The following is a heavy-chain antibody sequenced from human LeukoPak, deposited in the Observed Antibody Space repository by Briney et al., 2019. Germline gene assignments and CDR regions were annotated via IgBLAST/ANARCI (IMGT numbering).Heavy chain of an antibody. Sequence: GGSLSLSCAAAAFTVSIYWMGWVRQAAREWLGWVANINQDGSQKYYGDSVKGPFTISRDNAKNSFFLQMSSLRAEDTSVYYCVAGDWGARDSFDLWGRGTMVTVSS. CDR3: VAGDWGARDSFDL. CDR1: AFTVSIYW. V-gene: IGHV3-7*01. J-gene: IGHJ3*01. CDR2: INQDGSQK. D-gene: IGHD2-21*02.